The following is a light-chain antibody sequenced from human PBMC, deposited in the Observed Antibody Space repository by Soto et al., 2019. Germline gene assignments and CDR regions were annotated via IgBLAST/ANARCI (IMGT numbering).Light chain of an antibody. CDR3: SSYTSSSTSSSTLYV. V-gene: IGLV2-14*01. CDR2: DVS. CDR1: SSDVGDYNY. Sequence: QSALTQPASVSGSPGQSITISCTGTSSDVGDYNYVSWYQQHPGKAPNLMIYDVSNRPSGVSNRFSGSKSGNTASLTISGLQAEDEADYYCSSYTSSSTSSSTLYVFGTGTKVTVL. J-gene: IGLJ1*01.